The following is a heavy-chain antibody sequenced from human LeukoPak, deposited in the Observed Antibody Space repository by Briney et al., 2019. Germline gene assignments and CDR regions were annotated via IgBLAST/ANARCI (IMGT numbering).Heavy chain of an antibody. D-gene: IGHD2-8*01. V-gene: IGHV1-8*03. Sequence: ASVKVSCKASGYTFTGYYMHWVRQAPGQGLEWMGWVNPRNGNTGYLQKFQGRLTIARDTSKDTVYMDLDSLTSEDTAVYYCARGVPIGYCSYGVCYPPYYFDYWGQGTLVTASS. CDR2: VNPRNGNT. J-gene: IGHJ4*02. CDR3: ARGVPIGYCSYGVCYPPYYFDY. CDR1: GYTFTGYY.